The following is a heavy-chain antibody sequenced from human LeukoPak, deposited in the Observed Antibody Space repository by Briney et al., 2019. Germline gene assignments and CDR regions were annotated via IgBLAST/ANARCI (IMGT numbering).Heavy chain of an antibody. D-gene: IGHD2-21*02. Sequence: SVKVSCKASGGTFSSYAISWVRQAPGQGLEWMGRIIPILGIANYAQKFQGRVTITADKSTSAAYMELSSLRSEDTAVYYCARAEVVVTAIFVGYAFDIWGQGTMVTVSS. V-gene: IGHV1-69*04. CDR2: IIPILGIA. CDR3: ARAEVVVTAIFVGYAFDI. J-gene: IGHJ3*02. CDR1: GGTFSSYA.